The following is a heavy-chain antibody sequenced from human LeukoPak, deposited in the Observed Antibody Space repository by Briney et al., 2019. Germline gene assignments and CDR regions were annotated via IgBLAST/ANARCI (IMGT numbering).Heavy chain of an antibody. Sequence: PSETLSLTCTVAAGSISNHYWSWMRQSPGKGLEWIAYIFYTGSYNYNPSLKSRVYISVDTSKNQFSLNLTSVTAADTAVYYCARGRSSLDLWGQGTLVTVSS. CDR2: IFYTGSY. D-gene: IGHD6-19*01. CDR1: AGSISNHY. CDR3: ARGRSSLDL. J-gene: IGHJ5*02. V-gene: IGHV4-59*11.